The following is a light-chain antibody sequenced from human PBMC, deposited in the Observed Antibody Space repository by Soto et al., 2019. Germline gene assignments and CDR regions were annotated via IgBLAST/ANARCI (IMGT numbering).Light chain of an antibody. CDR1: ISDIGDYDY. CDR2: EVN. J-gene: IGLJ1*01. CDR3: QSYDSSLSGYV. V-gene: IGLV2-8*01. Sequence: QSVLTQPPSASGSPGQSVTISCTGTISDIGDYDYVSWYQQHPDKAPKLIIYEVNKRPSGVPDRFSGSKSGNTASLTVSGLQADDEAVYHCQSYDSSLSGYVFGTGTKLTVL.